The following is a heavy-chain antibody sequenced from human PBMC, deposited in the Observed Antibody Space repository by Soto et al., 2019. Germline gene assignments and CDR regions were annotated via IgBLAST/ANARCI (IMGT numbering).Heavy chain of an antibody. CDR2: IDWDDDR. CDR3: ARATYYYDSSGYASIYFDY. V-gene: IGHV2-70*11. D-gene: IGHD3-22*01. J-gene: IGHJ4*02. CDR1: GFSLSTSGMC. Sequence: SGPTLVNPTQTLTLTCTFSGFSLSTSGMCVSWIRQPPGKALEWLARIDWDDDRYYSTSLKTRLTISKDTSKNQVVLTMTNMDPVDTATYYCARATYYYDSSGYASIYFDYWGQGTLVTSPQ.